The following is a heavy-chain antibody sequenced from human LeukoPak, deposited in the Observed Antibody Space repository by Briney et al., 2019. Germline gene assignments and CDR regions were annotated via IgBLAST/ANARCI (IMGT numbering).Heavy chain of an antibody. CDR2: IYHSGST. V-gene: IGHV4-38-2*01. J-gene: IGHJ4*02. CDR1: GYSISSGYY. CDR3: ARQVVPAAIHSQFYFDY. Sequence: SETLSLTCAVSGYSISSGYYWGWIRQPPGKGLEWLGSIYHSGSTYYNPSLKSRVTISVDTSKNQFSLKPSSVTAADTAVYYCARQVVPAAIHSQFYFDYWGQGTLVTVSS. D-gene: IGHD2-2*02.